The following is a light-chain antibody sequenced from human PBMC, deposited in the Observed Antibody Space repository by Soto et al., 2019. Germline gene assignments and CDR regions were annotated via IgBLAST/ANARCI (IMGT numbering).Light chain of an antibody. CDR1: SSDIGSYNY. CDR3: SSYGASRTL. V-gene: IGLV2-14*03. Sequence: QSALTQPASLSGSPGQSITISCTGTSSDIGSYNYISWYQQHPGKAPKLMIFDVSYRPSGISDRFSGSKSGNTASLTISGFQPEDEADYYCSSYGASRTLFGGGTQLTVL. J-gene: IGLJ2*01. CDR2: DVS.